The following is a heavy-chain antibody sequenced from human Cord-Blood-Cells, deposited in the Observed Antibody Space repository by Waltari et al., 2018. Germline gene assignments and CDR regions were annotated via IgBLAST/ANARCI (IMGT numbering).Heavy chain of an antibody. J-gene: IGHJ4*02. CDR2: IYYSGST. D-gene: IGHD6-13*01. CDR3: ARGREGSSSWYYFDY. V-gene: IGHV4-59*01. Sequence: QVQLQASGPGLVKPSETLSLTCTVAGGSISSYYWSWIRQPPGKGLEWIGYIYYSGSTNYNPSLKSRVTISVDTSKNQFSLKLSSVTAADTAVYYCARGREGSSSWYYFDYWGQGTLVTVSS. CDR1: GGSISSYY.